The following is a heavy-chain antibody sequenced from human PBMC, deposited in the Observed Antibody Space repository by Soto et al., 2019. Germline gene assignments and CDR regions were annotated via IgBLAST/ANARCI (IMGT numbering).Heavy chain of an antibody. V-gene: IGHV1-46*03. CDR3: ARSDIVVVPAAPFDI. Sequence: ASVKVSCKASGYSFTGYSMHWVRQAPGQGLEWMGRINPKSGSTNYAQKFQGRVTMTRDTSTSTVYMELSSLRSEDTAVYYCARSDIVVVPAAPFDIWGQGTMVTVSS. D-gene: IGHD2-2*01. CDR2: INPKSGST. CDR1: GYSFTGYS. J-gene: IGHJ3*02.